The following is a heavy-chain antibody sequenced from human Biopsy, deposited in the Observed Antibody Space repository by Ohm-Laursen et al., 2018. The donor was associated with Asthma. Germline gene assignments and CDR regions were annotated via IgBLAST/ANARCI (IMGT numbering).Heavy chain of an antibody. Sequence: ASVKVSCKASGYTFIGCHIHWLRRAPGQGLEWMGRINPNSGGTNYAQKFQGRVTMTRDTSITTAYMEMSRLRSDDTAVYYCARGQKSAGDRWFDSWGQGTLVTVSS. CDR3: ARGQKSAGDRWFDS. CDR1: GYTFIGCH. V-gene: IGHV1-2*06. CDR2: INPNSGGT. D-gene: IGHD6-13*01. J-gene: IGHJ5*01.